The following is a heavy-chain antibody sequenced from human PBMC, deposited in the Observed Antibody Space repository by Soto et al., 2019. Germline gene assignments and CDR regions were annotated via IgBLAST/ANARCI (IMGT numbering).Heavy chain of an antibody. CDR1: GGSICSGGYY. CDR2: IYYSGST. V-gene: IGHV4-31*03. D-gene: IGHD6-13*01. CDR3: ARGAHYSSPFRWFDP. J-gene: IGHJ5*02. Sequence: QVQLQESGPGLVKPSQTLSLTCTVSGGSICSGGYYWSWIRQHPGKGLEWIGYIYYSGSTYYNPSLKSRVTISVDTSKNQFSLKLSSVTAADTAVYYCARGAHYSSPFRWFDPWGQGTLVTVSS.